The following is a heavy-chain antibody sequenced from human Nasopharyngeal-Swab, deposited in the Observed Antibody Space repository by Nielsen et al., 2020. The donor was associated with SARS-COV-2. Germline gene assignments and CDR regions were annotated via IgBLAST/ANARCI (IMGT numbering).Heavy chain of an antibody. V-gene: IGHV5-51*01. J-gene: IGHJ6*02. CDR2: IFPGDSDT. CDR3: AIGAAVGTLFHGMDV. CDR1: GYRFTDYW. Sequence: GESLKISCATSGYRFTDYWIAWVRQAPGKGLECMGTIFPGDSDTRYSPSFEGRVTISVDQSITTAYLHWTSLKASDTAKYHCAIGAAVGTLFHGMDVWGQGTMVTVSS. D-gene: IGHD1-26*01.